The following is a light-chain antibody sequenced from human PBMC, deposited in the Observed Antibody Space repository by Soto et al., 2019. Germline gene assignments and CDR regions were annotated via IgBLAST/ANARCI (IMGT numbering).Light chain of an antibody. CDR1: QGIRTE. J-gene: IGKJ1*01. CDR2: AAS. Sequence: TQMTQSPSSLSASVGDRVTIACRASQGIRTELAWYQQKRGEAPKLLIYAASALQSGVPSRFSGSGSGTDFTLTISNLQPEDFATYYCLQDSDYPRTFGQGTKVEMK. V-gene: IGKV1-6*01. CDR3: LQDSDYPRT.